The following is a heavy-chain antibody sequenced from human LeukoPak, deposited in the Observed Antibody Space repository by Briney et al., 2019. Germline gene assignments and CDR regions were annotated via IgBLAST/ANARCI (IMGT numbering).Heavy chain of an antibody. V-gene: IGHV4-59*07. J-gene: IGHJ4*02. Sequence: SHTLSLPRAVSGGSISSYSWSWIREPSRKGLEWIGYIYYSGSTNYKPSLKSRVTISVDTSKNQVSLKLSSVTAADTAVYYCARGVASGYASDYYFDYWGQGTLLTVSS. CDR1: GGSISSYS. CDR3: ARGVASGYASDYYFDY. CDR2: IYYSGST. D-gene: IGHD5-12*01.